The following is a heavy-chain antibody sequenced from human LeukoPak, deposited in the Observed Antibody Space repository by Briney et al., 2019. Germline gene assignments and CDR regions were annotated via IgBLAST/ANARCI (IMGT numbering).Heavy chain of an antibody. CDR3: AKDRDGYNLWDFDY. CDR2: IIGSGGST. CDR1: RFTFSSYA. V-gene: IGHV3-23*01. D-gene: IGHD5-24*01. J-gene: IGHJ4*02. Sequence: GGSLRLSCAASRFTFSSYAMSWVRQAPGKGLEWVSSIIGSGGSTYYADSVKGRFTIPRDNSKNTLYLQMNSLRAEDTAVYYCAKDRDGYNLWDFDYWGQGTLVTVSS.